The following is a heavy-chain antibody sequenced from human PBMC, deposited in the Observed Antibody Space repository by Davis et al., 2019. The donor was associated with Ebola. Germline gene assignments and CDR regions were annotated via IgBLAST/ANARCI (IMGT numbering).Heavy chain of an antibody. CDR1: GFTFTTYA. V-gene: IGHV3-23*01. J-gene: IGHJ4*02. Sequence: PGGSLRLSCAASGFTFTTYAMSWVRQAPGKGLEWVAAIAGSGLSTTFYADSVRGRFTISRDMSTSTLFLEMTSLRAEDTAVYYCAREEAIDYWGQGTLVTVSS. CDR3: AREEAIDY. CDR2: IAGSGLSTT.